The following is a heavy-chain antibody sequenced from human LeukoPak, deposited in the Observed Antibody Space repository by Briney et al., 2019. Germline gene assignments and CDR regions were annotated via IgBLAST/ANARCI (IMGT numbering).Heavy chain of an antibody. CDR1: DGSISSYF. D-gene: IGHD1-7*01. CDR2: IYYSGST. J-gene: IGHJ4*02. Sequence: PSETLSLTCTVSDGSISSYFWSWIRQPPGKGLEWIGYIYYSGSTNYNPSLKSRVTISVDTSKNQFSLKLSSVTAADTAVYYCARGTGTNSNYWGQGTLVTVSS. CDR3: ARGTGTNSNY. V-gene: IGHV4-59*01.